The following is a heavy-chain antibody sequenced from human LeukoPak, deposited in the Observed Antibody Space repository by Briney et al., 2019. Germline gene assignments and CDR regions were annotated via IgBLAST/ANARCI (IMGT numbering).Heavy chain of an antibody. Sequence: EESLKLSCKGSGYSINNYWIGWVRQMPGKVLEWMGIIYPADSDIRYSPSFQGQVTISADKSISTVYLQWSSLKASDTAMYYCARQEYCSGGSCYTWFDPWGQGTLVTVSS. V-gene: IGHV5-51*01. CDR2: IYPADSDI. CDR3: ARQEYCSGGSCYTWFDP. CDR1: GYSINNYW. D-gene: IGHD2-15*01. J-gene: IGHJ5*02.